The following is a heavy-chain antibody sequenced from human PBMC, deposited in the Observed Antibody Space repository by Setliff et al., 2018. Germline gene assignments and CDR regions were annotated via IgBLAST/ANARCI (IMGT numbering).Heavy chain of an antibody. V-gene: IGHV4-61*02. J-gene: IGHJ4*02. D-gene: IGHD3-22*01. CDR2: IYSSGST. CDR1: GGSISSGSYY. Sequence: SETLSLTCTVSGGSISSGSYYWSWIRQPAGKGLEWIGRIYSSGSTYYNPSLKSRVSISVDTSKNQFSLKLSSVTAADTAVYYCARESRYYYDNLGTLDYWGQGTLVTVSS. CDR3: ARESRYYYDNLGTLDY.